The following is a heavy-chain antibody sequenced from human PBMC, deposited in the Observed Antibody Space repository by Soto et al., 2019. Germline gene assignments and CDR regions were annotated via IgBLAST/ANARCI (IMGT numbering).Heavy chain of an antibody. D-gene: IGHD2-2*01. V-gene: IGHV6-1*01. CDR2: TYYRSKWYN. CDR1: GDSVSSNSAA. Sequence: PSQTLSLTCAISGDSVSSNSAAWNWIRQSPSRGLEWLGRTYYRSKWYNDYAVSVKSRITINPDTSKNQFSLQLNSVTPEDTAVYYCARGVFWAYCISTTCLTHLDYWGQGTQVTVSS. J-gene: IGHJ4*02. CDR3: ARGVFWAYCISTTCLTHLDY.